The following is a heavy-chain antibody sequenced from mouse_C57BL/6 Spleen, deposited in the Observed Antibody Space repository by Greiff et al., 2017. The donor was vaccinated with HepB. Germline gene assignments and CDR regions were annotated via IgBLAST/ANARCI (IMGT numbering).Heavy chain of an antibody. Sequence: QVQLQQPGTELVKPGASVKLSCKASGYTFTSYWMHWVKQRPGQGLEWIGNINPSNGGTNYNEKFKSKATLTVDKSSSTAYMQLSSLTSEDSAVYYCARSPLYCGSSYDAMDYWGQGTSVTVSS. CDR2: INPSNGGT. V-gene: IGHV1-53*01. CDR1: GYTFTSYW. CDR3: ARSPLYCGSSYDAMDY. J-gene: IGHJ4*01. D-gene: IGHD1-1*01.